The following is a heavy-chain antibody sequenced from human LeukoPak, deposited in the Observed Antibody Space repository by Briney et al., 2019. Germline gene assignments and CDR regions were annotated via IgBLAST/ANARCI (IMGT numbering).Heavy chain of an antibody. CDR1: GFTFSSYA. D-gene: IGHD3-22*01. Sequence: PGRSLRLSCAASGFTFSSYAMHWVRQAPGQGLEWMGIINPSGGSTSYAQKFQGRVTMTRDTSTSTVYMELSSLRSEDTAVYYCARLPEYYYDSSGYYGNWFDPWGQGTLVTVSS. CDR3: ARLPEYYYDSSGYYGNWFDP. V-gene: IGHV1-46*01. CDR2: INPSGGST. J-gene: IGHJ5*02.